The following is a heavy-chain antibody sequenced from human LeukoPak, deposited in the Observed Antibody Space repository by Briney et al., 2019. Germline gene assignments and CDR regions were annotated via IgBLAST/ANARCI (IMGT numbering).Heavy chain of an antibody. V-gene: IGHV4-34*01. J-gene: IGHJ4*02. Sequence: SETLSLTCTVSGGHFSGYFWTWIRQPPGKGLEWIGQTNHRGSATYNPSLDSRVTISVDTSKNQFSLRLSPVTAADTAVYFCAIQIPFCGADGCYSYDFWGQGALVTVSS. CDR1: GGHFSGYF. D-gene: IGHD2-21*01. CDR2: TNHRGSA. CDR3: AIQIPFCGADGCYSYDF.